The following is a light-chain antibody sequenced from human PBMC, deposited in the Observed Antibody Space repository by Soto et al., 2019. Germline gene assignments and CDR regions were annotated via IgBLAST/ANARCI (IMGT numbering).Light chain of an antibody. CDR2: DAS. CDR3: QQRSDWPRT. V-gene: IGKV3-11*01. J-gene: IGKJ1*01. CDR1: QSVSSY. Sequence: EIVFTQSPATLSLSPGERATLSCRASQSVSSYLAWYQQKPGQAPRLLIYDASNRATGIPARFSGSGSGTDFTFTISSLEPEDFAVYYCQQRSDWPRTFGQGTKVDIK.